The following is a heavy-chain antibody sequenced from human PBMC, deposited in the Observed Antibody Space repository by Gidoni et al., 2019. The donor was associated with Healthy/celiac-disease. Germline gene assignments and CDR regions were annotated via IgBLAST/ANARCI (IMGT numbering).Heavy chain of an antibody. CDR2: ISYDGSNK. J-gene: IGHJ3*02. Sequence: QVQLVESGGGVVQPGRSLSLACAASGFTFSSYAMHWVRQAPGKGLEWVAVISYDGSNKYYADSVKGRFTISRDNSNNTLYLQMNSLRAEDTAVYYCARDLRRGYRAEPPNDAFDIWGQGTMVTVSS. CDR3: ARDLRRGYRAEPPNDAFDI. V-gene: IGHV3-30-3*01. D-gene: IGHD1-1*01. CDR1: GFTFSSYA.